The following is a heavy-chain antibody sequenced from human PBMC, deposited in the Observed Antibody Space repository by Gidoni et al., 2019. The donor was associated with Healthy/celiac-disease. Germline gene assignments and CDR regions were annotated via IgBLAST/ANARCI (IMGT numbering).Heavy chain of an antibody. V-gene: IGHV1-69*04. CDR2: IIPILCIA. Sequence: HVQLVQSGAEVTKPGSSVTFSCQASGVTLLSYAISWVRQAPGQGLEWIGRIIPILCIANYEKKCLGRFTITADKSTSTAYMELSSLRSDVTAVYYYAGGGAGSDGNSPIFYWGQGTLVTVSS. D-gene: IGHD2-15*01. CDR3: AGGGAGSDGNSPIFY. CDR1: GVTLLSYA. J-gene: IGHJ4*02.